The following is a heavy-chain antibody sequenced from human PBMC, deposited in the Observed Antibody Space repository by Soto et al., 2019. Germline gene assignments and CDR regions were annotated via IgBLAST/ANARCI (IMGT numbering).Heavy chain of an antibody. CDR1: GDSISSDY. CDR2: IYYSGST. V-gene: IGHV4-59*08. Sequence: SETLSLTSRVSGDSISSDYWSWIRQPPGKGLEWIGYIYYSGSTNYNPSLKSRVTISVDTSKNQFSLKLSSVTAADTAVYYCARHQTTVTTFFAYGMDVWGQGTTVTVSS. D-gene: IGHD4-4*01. J-gene: IGHJ6*02. CDR3: ARHQTTVTTFFAYGMDV.